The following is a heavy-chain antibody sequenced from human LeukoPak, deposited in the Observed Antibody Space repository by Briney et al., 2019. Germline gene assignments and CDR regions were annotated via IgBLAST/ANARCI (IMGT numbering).Heavy chain of an antibody. CDR1: GFTVSSNY. D-gene: IGHD3-10*01. J-gene: IGHJ6*02. Sequence: GSLRLSCAASGFTVSSNYMSWVRQAPGKGLEWVSVIYSGGSTYYADSVKGRFTISRDNSKNTLYLQMNSLRAEDTAVYYCAGDSSSDSYYYYYGMDVWGQGTTVTVSS. CDR3: AGDSSSDSYYYYYGMDV. CDR2: IYSGGST. V-gene: IGHV3-53*01.